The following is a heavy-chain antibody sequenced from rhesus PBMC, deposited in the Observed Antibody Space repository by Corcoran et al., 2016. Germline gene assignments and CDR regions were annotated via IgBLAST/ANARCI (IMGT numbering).Heavy chain of an antibody. CDR1: GTSSSGGND. CDR2: MHGSSGST. Sequence: QVQLQESGPGLGKPSETLSLPCAVPGTSSSGGNDWSWVRQPPGKGLEWIGYMHGSSGSTKYNPSLKNRVTISKDTSKNQFSLRLSSVTAADTAVYYCASRGYNGDNTYFDYWGQGVLVTVSS. CDR3: ASRGYNGDNTYFDY. V-gene: IGHV4-76*01. J-gene: IGHJ4*01. D-gene: IGHD3-9*01.